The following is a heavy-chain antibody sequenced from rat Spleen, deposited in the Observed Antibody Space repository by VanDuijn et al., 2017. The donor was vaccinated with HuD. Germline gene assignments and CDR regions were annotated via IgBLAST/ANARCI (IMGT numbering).Heavy chain of an antibody. CDR3: ASLMYTPDYLGVMDA. CDR1: GFTFSDYY. V-gene: IGHV5-29*01. CDR2: ISYDGSTT. D-gene: IGHD1-6*01. Sequence: EVRLVESDGGLVQPGRSLKLSCVASGFTFSDYYMAWVRQAPTRGLEWVATISYDGSTTYYRDSVKGRFTISRDNAESTLYLQMDSLRSEATATYYCASLMYTPDYLGVMDAWGQGASVTVSS. J-gene: IGHJ4*01.